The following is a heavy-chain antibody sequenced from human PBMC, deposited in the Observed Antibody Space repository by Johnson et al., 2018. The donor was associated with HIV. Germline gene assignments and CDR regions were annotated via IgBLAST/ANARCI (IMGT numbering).Heavy chain of an antibody. CDR2: IRYDGSNK. CDR1: RFTFSSYA. J-gene: IGHJ3*02. V-gene: IGHV3-30*02. CDR3: AKDRGLLDAFDI. Sequence: QVPLVESGGGVVQPGRSLRLSCAASRFTFSSYAMHWVRQAPGKGLEWVAFIRYDGSNKYYADSVKGRFTISRDNSKNTLYLQMNSLRAEDTAVYYCAKDRGLLDAFDIWGQGTMVTVSS.